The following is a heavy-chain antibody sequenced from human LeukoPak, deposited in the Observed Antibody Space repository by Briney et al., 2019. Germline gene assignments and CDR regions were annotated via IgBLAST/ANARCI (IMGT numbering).Heavy chain of an antibody. V-gene: IGHV4-34*01. J-gene: IGHJ4*02. CDR3: ATGVTIFGVVIIPLVY. Sequence: PSETLSLTCAVYGVSFSGYYWSWIRQPPGKGLEWIGEINHSGNTNYNPSLKSRVTISVDTSKNQFSLKLSSVTAADTAVYYCATGVTIFGVVIIPLVYWGQGTLVTVSS. CDR1: GVSFSGYY. CDR2: INHSGNT. D-gene: IGHD3-3*01.